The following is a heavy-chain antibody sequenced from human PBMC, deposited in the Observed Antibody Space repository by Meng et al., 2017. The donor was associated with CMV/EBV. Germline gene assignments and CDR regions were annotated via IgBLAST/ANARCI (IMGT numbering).Heavy chain of an antibody. CDR1: GFTVSSNY. J-gene: IGHJ6*02. V-gene: IGHV3-53*05. D-gene: IGHD2-2*01. CDR3: AKDLGDIVVVPAAQPLGGMDV. CDR2: IYSGGST. Sequence: GESLKISCAASGFTVSSNYMSWVRQAPGKGLEWVSVIYSGGSTYYADSVKGRFTISRDNSKNTLYLQMNSLGAEDTAVYYCAKDLGDIVVVPAAQPLGGMDVWGQGTTVTVSS.